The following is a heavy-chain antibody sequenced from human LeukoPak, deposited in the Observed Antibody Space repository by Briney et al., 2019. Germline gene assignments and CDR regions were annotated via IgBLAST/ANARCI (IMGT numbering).Heavy chain of an antibody. Sequence: SETLSLTCSASGGSISSSNYYWGWIRQPPGKGLEWIGRIYYSGSTYYDPSLKSRVTISVDTSKNRFSLRLSSMTAADTAVYYCARLGSTVARPPGYWGQGILVTVSS. V-gene: IGHV4-39*01. CDR3: ARLGSTVARPPGY. CDR1: GGSISSSNYY. CDR2: IYYSGST. J-gene: IGHJ4*02. D-gene: IGHD6-6*01.